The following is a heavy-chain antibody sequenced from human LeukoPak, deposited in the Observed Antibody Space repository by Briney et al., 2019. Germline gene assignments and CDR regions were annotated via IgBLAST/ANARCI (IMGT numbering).Heavy chain of an antibody. D-gene: IGHD4-23*01. Sequence: ASVKVSCKASGHTFTGYYIHWPRQAPGQGLEWMGWISPNSGGTNYAQKFQGRVTMTRDTSISSAYMELSRLRSDDTAVYYCARDNSGGNSIHDYWGQGTLVTVSS. CDR3: ARDNSGGNSIHDY. CDR2: ISPNSGGT. CDR1: GHTFTGYY. V-gene: IGHV1-2*02. J-gene: IGHJ4*02.